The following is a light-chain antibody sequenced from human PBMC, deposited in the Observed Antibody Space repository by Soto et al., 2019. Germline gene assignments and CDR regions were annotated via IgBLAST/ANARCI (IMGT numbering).Light chain of an antibody. J-gene: IGLJ1*01. CDR3: SSFTSGRIYV. V-gene: IGLV2-14*01. CDR1: SSDVGGYNY. Sequence: QSVLTQPASVSGSPGQSITISCTGTSSDVGGYNYVSWFQLHPGKAPKLMVYEVSNRPSGISSRFSGSKSGNTASLTISGLQAEDEADYYCSSFTSGRIYVFGTGTKVTVL. CDR2: EVS.